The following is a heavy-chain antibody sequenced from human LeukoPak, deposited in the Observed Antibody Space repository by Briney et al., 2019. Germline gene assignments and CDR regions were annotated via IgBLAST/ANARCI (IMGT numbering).Heavy chain of an antibody. J-gene: IGHJ4*02. Sequence: SETLSLTCAVSGGSISSSNWWSWVRQPPGKGLEWIGEIYHSGSTNYNPSLKSRVTISVDTSKNQFSLKLSSVTAADTAVYYCASRNYDFWSGYYLGGIDYWGQGTLVTVSS. CDR2: IYHSGST. V-gene: IGHV4-4*02. CDR3: ASRNYDFWSGYYLGGIDY. CDR1: GGSISSSNW. D-gene: IGHD3-3*01.